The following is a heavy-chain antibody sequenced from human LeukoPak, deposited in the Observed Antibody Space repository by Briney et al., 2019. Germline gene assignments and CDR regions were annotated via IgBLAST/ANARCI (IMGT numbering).Heavy chain of an antibody. CDR3: ARLLGGLNNVK. CDR1: GGTFSSYA. CDR2: IIPIFGTA. J-gene: IGHJ4*02. Sequence: ASVKVSCKASGGTFSSYAISWVRQAPGQGLEWMGGIIPIFGTANYAQKFQGRVTITADVSTSTAYMELSSLRSEDTAVYYCARLLGGLNNVKWGQGTLVTVSS. V-gene: IGHV1-69*01. D-gene: IGHD3-16*01.